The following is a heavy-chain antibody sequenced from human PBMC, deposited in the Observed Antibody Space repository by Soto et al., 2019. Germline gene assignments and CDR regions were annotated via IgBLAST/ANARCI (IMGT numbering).Heavy chain of an antibody. J-gene: IGHJ4*02. Sequence: QVQLVQSGAEVKKPGSSVKVSCKASGGTFSRYAISWVRQAPGQGLEWMGGIIPVFGRANYAQKFQGRVTNTADESTSTGYMELRSLTSEDTAVYYCARDGTIYDSSAYYYVYWGQGTLVTVSS. CDR1: GGTFSRYA. D-gene: IGHD3-22*01. V-gene: IGHV1-69*01. CDR2: IIPVFGRA. CDR3: ARDGTIYDSSAYYYVY.